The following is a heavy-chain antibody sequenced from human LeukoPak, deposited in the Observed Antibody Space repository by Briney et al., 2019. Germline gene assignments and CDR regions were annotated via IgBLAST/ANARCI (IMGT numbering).Heavy chain of an antibody. D-gene: IGHD5-18*01. V-gene: IGHV3-23*01. Sequence: GGSLRLSCAASGFTFSSYAMTWVRQAPGKGLEWVSVISGSGDTTYYADSVKSRLTISRDNSKNTLYLQMNSLRVEDTAVYYCAEEDSYGLVYWGQGTLVTVSS. CDR3: AEEDSYGLVY. J-gene: IGHJ4*02. CDR2: ISGSGDTT. CDR1: GFTFSSYA.